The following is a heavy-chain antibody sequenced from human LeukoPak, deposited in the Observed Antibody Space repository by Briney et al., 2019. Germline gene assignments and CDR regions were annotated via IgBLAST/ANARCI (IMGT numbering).Heavy chain of an antibody. V-gene: IGHV3-21*01. J-gene: IGHJ6*03. CDR2: ISSSSSYI. CDR3: ARDFVPPNSGYDLGYYYYYMDV. CDR1: GFTFSSYS. Sequence: PGGSLRLSCAASGFTFSSYSMNWVRPAPGKGLEWVSSISSSSSYIYYADSVKGRFPISRDNAKNSLYLQMNSLRAEDTAVYYCARDFVPPNSGYDLGYYYYYMDVWGKGTTVTVSS. D-gene: IGHD5-12*01.